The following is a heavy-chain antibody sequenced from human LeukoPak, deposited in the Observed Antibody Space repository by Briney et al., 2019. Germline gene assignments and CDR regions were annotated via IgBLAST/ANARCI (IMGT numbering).Heavy chain of an antibody. J-gene: IGHJ6*03. CDR3: ARLREEYCSSTNCLYYYYYYMDV. V-gene: IGHV4-59*01. CDR2: IYYSGST. D-gene: IGHD2-2*01. Sequence: PSETLSLTCTVSGGSISSYYWSWIRQPPGKGLEWIGYIYYSGSTNYNPSLKSRVTISVDTSKNQFSLKLSSVTAADTAVYYCARLREEYCSSTNCLYYYYYYMDVWGKGTTVTVSS. CDR1: GGSISSYY.